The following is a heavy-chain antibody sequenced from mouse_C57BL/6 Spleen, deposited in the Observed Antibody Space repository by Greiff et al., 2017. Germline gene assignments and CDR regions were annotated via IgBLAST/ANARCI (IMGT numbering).Heavy chain of an antibody. CDR2: ISSGSSTI. J-gene: IGHJ3*01. CDR1: GFTFSDYG. V-gene: IGHV5-17*01. D-gene: IGHD1-1*01. CDR3: ARGDDYGSSLAY. Sequence: VQLKESGGGLVKPGGSLTLSCAASGFTFSDYGMHWVRQAPEKGLEWVAYISSGSSTIYYADTVKGQFTISRDNAKNTLFLQMTSLRSEDTAMYYCARGDDYGSSLAYWGQGTLVTVSA.